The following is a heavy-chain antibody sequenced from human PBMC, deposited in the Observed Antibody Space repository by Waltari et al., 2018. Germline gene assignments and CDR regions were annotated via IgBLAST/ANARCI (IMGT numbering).Heavy chain of an antibody. CDR3: ARFDVVVPAAIDGVYYYGMDV. CDR2: IKPNRGGT. Sequence: QVQLVQSGAEVKKPGASVKVSCKASGYTFTGYYMHWVRQAPGQGLEWMGWIKPNRGGTNYAQKFQGRVTMTRYTSISTAYMELSRLRSDDTAVYYCARFDVVVPAAIDGVYYYGMDVWGQGTTVTVSS. J-gene: IGHJ6*02. V-gene: IGHV1-2*02. CDR1: GYTFTGYY. D-gene: IGHD2-2*02.